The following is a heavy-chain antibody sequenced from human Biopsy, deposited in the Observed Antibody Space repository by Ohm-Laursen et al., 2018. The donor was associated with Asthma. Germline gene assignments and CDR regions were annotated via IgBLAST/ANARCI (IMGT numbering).Heavy chain of an antibody. CDR2: INSVFGTT. CDR3: ARRAGSCISRTCYSLDF. J-gene: IGHJ4*02. V-gene: IGHV1-69*13. CDR1: GGTFNTYV. Sequence: SVKVSCKSLGGTFNTYVIGWVRQAPGQGLEWMGGINSVFGTTTYPQKFQDRVTITADDSTSTVYMELSSLRSEDTAVYYCARRAGSCISRTCYSLDFWDQGTLVTVSS. D-gene: IGHD2-2*01.